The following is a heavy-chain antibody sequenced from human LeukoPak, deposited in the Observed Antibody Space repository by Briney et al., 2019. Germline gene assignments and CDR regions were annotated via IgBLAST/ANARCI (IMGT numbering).Heavy chain of an antibody. CDR2: INPSRNT. V-gene: IGHV4-34*01. CDR3: ARRYDFWSGYPPPLDY. D-gene: IGHD3-3*01. CDR1: GGAFSGYY. J-gene: IGHJ4*02. Sequence: PSETLSLTCAVFGGAFSGYYWNWIRQPPGKGLEWIGRINPSRNTNYNPSLKSRVTISVDTSKKQFSLKLSSVTAAYTAVYYCARRYDFWSGYPPPLDYWGQGTLVTVSS.